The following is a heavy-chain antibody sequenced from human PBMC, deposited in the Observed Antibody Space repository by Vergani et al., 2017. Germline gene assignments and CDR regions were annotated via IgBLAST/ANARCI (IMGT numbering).Heavy chain of an antibody. CDR2: ISGGSNFI. D-gene: IGHD4-23*01. Sequence: EVQLVESGGALVKPGGSLRLSCAASGFTFNTYTMNWVRQAPGKGREWVSSISGGSNFISYADSVKGRFTISRDNAKNTLYLQMNSLRAEDTAVYYCAREVTSQYYYYSMNVWGQGTTVTVSS. V-gene: IGHV3-21*01. J-gene: IGHJ6*02. CDR1: GFTFNTYT. CDR3: AREVTSQYYYYSMNV.